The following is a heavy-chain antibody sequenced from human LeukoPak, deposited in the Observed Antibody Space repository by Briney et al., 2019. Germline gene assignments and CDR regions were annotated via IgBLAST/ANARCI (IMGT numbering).Heavy chain of an antibody. V-gene: IGHV3-23*01. J-gene: IGHJ3*02. CDR3: AKQNCSSTSCYTRENAFDI. CDR1: GFTFSSYA. Sequence: GGSLRLSCAAPGFTFSSYAMSWVRQAPGKGLEWVSAISGSGGSTYYADSVKGRFTISRDSSKNTLYLQMNSLRAEDTAVYYCAKQNCSSTSCYTRENAFDIWGQGTMVTASS. D-gene: IGHD2-2*02. CDR2: ISGSGGST.